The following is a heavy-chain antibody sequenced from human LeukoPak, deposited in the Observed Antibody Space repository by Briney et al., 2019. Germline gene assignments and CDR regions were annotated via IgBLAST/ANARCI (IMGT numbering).Heavy chain of an antibody. Sequence: SETLSLTCTVSGGSISSYYWSWIRQPPGKGLEWIGYIYYSGSTNYNPSLKSRVTISVDTSKNQFSLKLSSVTAADTAVYYCARARYCSSTSCRSHYYYYMDVWGKGTTVTVSS. CDR1: GGSISSYY. D-gene: IGHD2-2*01. CDR2: IYYSGST. V-gene: IGHV4-59*01. J-gene: IGHJ6*03. CDR3: ARARYCSSTSCRSHYYYYMDV.